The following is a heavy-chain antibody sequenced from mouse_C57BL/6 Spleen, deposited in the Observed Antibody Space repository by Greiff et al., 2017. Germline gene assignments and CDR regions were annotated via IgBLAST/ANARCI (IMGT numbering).Heavy chain of an antibody. CDR3: ATRDYDAAY. Sequence: QVQLKQPGAELVMPGASVKLSCKASGYTFTSYWMHWVKQRPGQGLEWIGEIDPSDSYTNYNQKFKGKSTLTVDKSSSTAYMQLSSLTSEDSAVYYCATRDYDAAYWGQGTLVTVSA. CDR2: IDPSDSYT. V-gene: IGHV1-69*01. D-gene: IGHD2-4*01. CDR1: GYTFTSYW. J-gene: IGHJ3*01.